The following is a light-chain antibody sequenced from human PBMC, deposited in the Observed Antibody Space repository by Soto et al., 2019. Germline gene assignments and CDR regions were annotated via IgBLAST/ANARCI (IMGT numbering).Light chain of an antibody. Sequence: EIVMTQSPATLSVSPGERASLSCRASQSVGSKLAWYQHKPGQAPRLLIYDASTRATGFPARFSGSASGTEFTLTLSSLQPEDFAVYYCPQYNNWPPFTFCPGTKVDIK. CDR1: QSVGSK. CDR2: DAS. V-gene: IGKV3-15*01. CDR3: PQYNNWPPFT. J-gene: IGKJ3*01.